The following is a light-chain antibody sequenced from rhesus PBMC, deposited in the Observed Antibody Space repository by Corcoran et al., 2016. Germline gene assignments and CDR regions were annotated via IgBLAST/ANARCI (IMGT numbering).Light chain of an antibody. V-gene: IGKV3-42*02. CDR3: QQYNDWT. CDR1: QRVTTS. J-gene: IGKJ1*01. Sequence: EIVLTQSPGTLSLSPGGRATLSCRASQRVTTSLAWYQQKPGQPPRLFIYAASTRTTGIPDRFSGSGSGTDFTITISSLEPEDFGLYYCQQYNDWTFGQGTKVEIK. CDR2: AAS.